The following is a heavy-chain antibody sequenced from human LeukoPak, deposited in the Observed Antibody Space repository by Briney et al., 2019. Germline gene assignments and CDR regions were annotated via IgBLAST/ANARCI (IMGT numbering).Heavy chain of an antibody. CDR2: IYHSGRT. J-gene: IGHJ3*02. V-gene: IGHV4-38-2*01. CDR3: ASQDIVVVPAAILGIGAFDI. D-gene: IGHD2-2*02. Sequence: PSETLSLTCAVSGYSISSGYYWGWIRQPPGKGLEWFGSIYHSGRTYYDPSPKSRVTISVDTSKNQFSLKLSFVTAADTAVYYCASQDIVVVPAAILGIGAFDIWGQGTMVTVSS. CDR1: GYSISSGYY.